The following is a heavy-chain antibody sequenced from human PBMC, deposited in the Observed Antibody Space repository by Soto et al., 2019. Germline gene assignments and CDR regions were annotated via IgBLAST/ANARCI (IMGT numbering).Heavy chain of an antibody. J-gene: IGHJ5*02. CDR2: ISSNSAYI. CDR3: TIDASRDSSARCWFDQ. V-gene: IGHV3-21*02. D-gene: IGHD6-13*01. CDR1: GFTFRSFT. Sequence: EVQLVESGVGLGKPGGSLRLSCAASGFTFRSFTMNWVRQAPGKGLEWVSTISSNSAYIYYTAALRGRFTISRDNAKNSLNLQMTCLRAEDTAVYYCTIDASRDSSARCWFDQWCPGPRFTVSS.